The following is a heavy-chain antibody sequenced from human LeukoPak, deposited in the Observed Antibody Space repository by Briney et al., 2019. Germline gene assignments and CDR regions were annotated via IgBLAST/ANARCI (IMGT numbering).Heavy chain of an antibody. V-gene: IGHV3-48*03. CDR3: ARGDEYSYGFGY. J-gene: IGHJ4*02. D-gene: IGHD5-18*01. CDR1: GFTFSSYE. Sequence: GGSLRLSCAASGFTFSSYEMNWVRQAPGKGLEWVSYISSSGSTIYYADSVKGRFTISRDNAKNSLYLQMNSLRAEGTAVYYCARGDEYSYGFGYWGQGTLVTVSS. CDR2: ISSSGSTI.